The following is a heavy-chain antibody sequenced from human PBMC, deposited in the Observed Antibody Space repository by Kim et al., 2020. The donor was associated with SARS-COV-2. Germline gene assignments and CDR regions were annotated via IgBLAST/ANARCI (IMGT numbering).Heavy chain of an antibody. CDR3: AKDSGANMDV. J-gene: IGHJ6*02. V-gene: IGHV3-23*03. CDR2: ST. D-gene: IGHD3-10*01. Sequence: STYYADPLKGRFTISRDNSKNTLYLQMNSLRAEDTAVYYCAKDSGANMDVWGQGTTVTVSS.